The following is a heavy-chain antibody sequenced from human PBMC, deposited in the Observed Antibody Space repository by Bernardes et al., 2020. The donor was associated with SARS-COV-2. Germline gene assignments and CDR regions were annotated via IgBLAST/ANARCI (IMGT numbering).Heavy chain of an antibody. J-gene: IGHJ6*02. V-gene: IGHV4-34*01. CDR3: ARGYTVTTFYYYYYGMDV. Sequence: SEPLSLTCAVYGGSFSGYYWSWIRQPPGKGLEWIGEINHSGSTNYNPSLKSRVTISVDTSKNQFSLKLSSVTAADTAVYYCARGYTVTTFYYYYYGMDVWGQGTTVTVSS. CDR1: GGSFSGYY. CDR2: INHSGST. D-gene: IGHD4-17*01.